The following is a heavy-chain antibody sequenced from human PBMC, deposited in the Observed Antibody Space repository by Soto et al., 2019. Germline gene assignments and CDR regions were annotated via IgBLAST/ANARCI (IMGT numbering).Heavy chain of an antibody. Sequence: GGSLRLFCAGSGFTFSDYAMHWGRPAPRKGLEWVAVVSHDGRNTHYADSVKGRFTISRDSSKNTVSLEMTSLRAEDTAVYYCAKWGRQWLVTSDFYYWGQGALVTVSS. D-gene: IGHD6-19*01. J-gene: IGHJ4*02. CDR2: VSHDGRNT. V-gene: IGHV3-30*18. CDR1: GFTFSDYA. CDR3: AKWGRQWLVTSDFYY.